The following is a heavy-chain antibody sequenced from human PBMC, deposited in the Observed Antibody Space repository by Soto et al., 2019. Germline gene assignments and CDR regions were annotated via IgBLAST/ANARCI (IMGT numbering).Heavy chain of an antibody. CDR2: IWHDGMNK. Sequence: QVQLVESGGGVVQPERSLTLSCAASGFTFSSYGMHWVRQAPGKGLEWVAVIWHDGMNKYYADSVRGRFTISRDNSKNTLYLQMNSLRAEDTAVYYCVRDRGSDDPIDYWGQGTLVTVSS. J-gene: IGHJ4*02. CDR1: GFTFSSYG. CDR3: VRDRGSDDPIDY. V-gene: IGHV3-33*01. D-gene: IGHD3-10*01.